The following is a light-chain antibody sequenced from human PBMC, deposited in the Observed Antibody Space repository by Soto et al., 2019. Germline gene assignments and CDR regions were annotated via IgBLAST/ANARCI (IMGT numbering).Light chain of an antibody. J-gene: IGLJ1*01. CDR3: GTWDSSLSAGGV. CDR1: SSNIGNNY. Sequence: QSVLTQPPSVSAAPGQKVTISCSGSSSNIGNNYVSWYQQLPGTAPKLLIYENNKRPSGIPDRFSGSKSGTSATLGITGLQTGDEADHYCGTWDSSLSAGGVFGTGTKATV. CDR2: ENN. V-gene: IGLV1-51*02.